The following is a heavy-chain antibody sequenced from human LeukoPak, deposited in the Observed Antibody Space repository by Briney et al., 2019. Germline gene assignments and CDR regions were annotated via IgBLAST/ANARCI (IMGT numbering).Heavy chain of an antibody. V-gene: IGHV1-18*01. CDR2: ISAYNGNT. D-gene: IGHD5-18*01. CDR1: GYTFTSYG. J-gene: IGHJ4*02. CDR3: ARDPPSLSRGYSYGWYDY. Sequence: SVKVPCKASGYTFTSYGISWVRQAPGQGLEWMGWISAYNGNTNYAQKLQGRVTMTTDTSTSTAYMELRSLRSDDTAVYYCARDPPSLSRGYSYGWYDYWGQGTLVTVSS.